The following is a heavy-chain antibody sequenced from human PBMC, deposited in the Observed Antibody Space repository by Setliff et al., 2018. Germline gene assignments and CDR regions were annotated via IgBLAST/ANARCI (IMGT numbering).Heavy chain of an antibody. CDR3: ARLGYRGDLDY. D-gene: IGHD5-12*01. CDR2: IYNSGST. Sequence: SETLSLTCNVSADSISSSYGYWAWIRQPPGKGLEWIGSIYNSGSTYYNPSLKSRVSISVDTSKNQFSLKLSSVTAADTAVYYCARLGYRGDLDYWGQGTLVTVSS. CDR1: ADSISSSYGY. J-gene: IGHJ4*02. V-gene: IGHV4-39*01.